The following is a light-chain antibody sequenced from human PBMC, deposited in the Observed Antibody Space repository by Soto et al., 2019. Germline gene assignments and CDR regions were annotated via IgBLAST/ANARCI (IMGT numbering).Light chain of an antibody. V-gene: IGKV1-6*01. J-gene: IGKJ1*01. CDR1: RGVRSD. Sequence: AIKMTQSPSSLSASVGDTVTISCRASRGVRSDVAWYQQRPGSVPKVLIYGAFNLYTGVPSRFSGSGYGSDFSLTISSLQPEDFATHFCQQGYSRPRTFGQGTKVDI. CDR3: QQGYSRPRT. CDR2: GAF.